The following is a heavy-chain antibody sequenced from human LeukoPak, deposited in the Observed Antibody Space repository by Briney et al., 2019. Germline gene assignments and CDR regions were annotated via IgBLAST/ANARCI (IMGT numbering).Heavy chain of an antibody. Sequence: PGGSLRLSCTTSGFTFGDYGMSWVRQAPGKGLEWVGFIRSKANGETTQYAASVKGRFTISRDDSKSIVYLQMSSLKTEDIAMYYCTNRVPDYSGSSGSYSYYFDDWGQGTLVSVSS. CDR2: IRSKANGETT. CDR1: GFTFGDYG. D-gene: IGHD3-10*01. J-gene: IGHJ4*02. V-gene: IGHV3-49*04. CDR3: TNRVPDYSGSSGSYSYYFDD.